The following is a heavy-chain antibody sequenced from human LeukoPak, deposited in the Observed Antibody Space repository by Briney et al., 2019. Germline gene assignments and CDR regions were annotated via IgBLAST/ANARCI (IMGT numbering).Heavy chain of an antibody. V-gene: IGHV3-48*03. D-gene: IGHD6-13*01. CDR3: AREYSSTWYAGRGLFDY. CDR1: GSTFSNYR. J-gene: IGHJ4*02. CDR2: ISSSGSSK. Sequence: GGSLRLSCTASGSTFSNYRMNWVRQAPGKGLEWLSYISSSGSSKYYTDSVKGRVTISRDNAKNSLYLQMNSLRAEDTAIYYCAREYSSTWYAGRGLFDYWGQGTLVTVSS.